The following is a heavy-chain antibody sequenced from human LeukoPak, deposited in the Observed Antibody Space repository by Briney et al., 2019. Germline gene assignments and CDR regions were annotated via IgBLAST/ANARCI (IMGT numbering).Heavy chain of an antibody. CDR2: INPNSGGT. CDR3: AREDGYYGSGSYSVDY. V-gene: IGHV1-2*02. Sequence: ASVKVSCKASGYTFTGYYMHWVRQAPGQGLEWMGWINPNSGGTNYARKFQGRVTMTRDTSISTAYMELSRLRSDDTAVYYCAREDGYYGSGSYSVDYWGQGTLVTVSS. CDR1: GYTFTGYY. D-gene: IGHD3-10*01. J-gene: IGHJ4*02.